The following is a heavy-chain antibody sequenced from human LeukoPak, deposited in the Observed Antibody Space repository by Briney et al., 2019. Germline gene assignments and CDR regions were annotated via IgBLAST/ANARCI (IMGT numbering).Heavy chain of an antibody. Sequence: SETLSLTCTVSGGSMSSYYWSWIRQSPGKGLEWIAYIYYSGSTVYSPSLKSRVTISVHTSKNQFSLRLSSVTAADTAIYYCAWQIREYSGNSGLYYYYMDVWGKGTTVTVSS. J-gene: IGHJ6*03. CDR1: GGSMSSYY. CDR3: AWQIREYSGNSGLYYYYMDV. D-gene: IGHD4-23*01. V-gene: IGHV4-59*01. CDR2: IYYSGST.